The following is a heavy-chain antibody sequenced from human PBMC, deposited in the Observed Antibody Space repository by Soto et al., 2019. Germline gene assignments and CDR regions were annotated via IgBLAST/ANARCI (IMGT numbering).Heavy chain of an antibody. CDR3: ARFYYDSSGYLPSPYYYYYGMDV. CDR2: ITQDGSEK. V-gene: IGHV3-7*04. Sequence: PGKGLEWVANITQDGSEKYYVDSVKGRFTISRDNAKNSLYLQMNSLRAEDTAVYYCARFYYDSSGYLPSPYYYYYGMDVWGQGTTVTVSS. D-gene: IGHD3-22*01. J-gene: IGHJ6*02.